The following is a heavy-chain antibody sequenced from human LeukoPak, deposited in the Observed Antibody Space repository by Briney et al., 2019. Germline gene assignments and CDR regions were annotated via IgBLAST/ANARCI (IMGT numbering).Heavy chain of an antibody. CDR2: ISYDGSQK. CDR3: AKGVYYCSSSTCPQYYYYMDV. D-gene: IGHD2-2*01. CDR1: GFTFNSYG. J-gene: IGHJ6*03. V-gene: IGHV3-30*18. Sequence: GGSLRLSCAASGFTFNSYGMHWVRQAPGKGLEWVALISYDGSQKYYVDSVKGRFTISRDDPKKTLYLQMNSLRPEDTALYYCAKGVYYCSSSTCPQYYYYMDVWGKGTTVTVSS.